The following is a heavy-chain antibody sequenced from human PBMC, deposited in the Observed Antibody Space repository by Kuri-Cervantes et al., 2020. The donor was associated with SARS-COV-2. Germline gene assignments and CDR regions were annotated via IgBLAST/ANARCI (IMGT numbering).Heavy chain of an antibody. D-gene: IGHD5-18*01. CDR1: GFTFSSYS. CDR3: ARVHSYGPQDYYYYGMDV. Sequence: GESLKISCAASGFTFSSYSMNWVRQAPGKGLEWVSSISSSSSYIYYADSVKGRFTTSRDNAKNSLYLQMNSLRAEDTAVYYCARVHSYGPQDYYYYGMDVWGQGTTVTVSS. CDR2: ISSSSSYI. J-gene: IGHJ6*02. V-gene: IGHV3-21*01.